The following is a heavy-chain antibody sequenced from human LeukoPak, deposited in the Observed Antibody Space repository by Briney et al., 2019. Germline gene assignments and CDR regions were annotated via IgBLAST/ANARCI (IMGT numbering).Heavy chain of an antibody. J-gene: IGHJ4*02. Sequence: ASVTVSCKASGCTFSSYAISWVRQAPGQGLEWMGWISAYNGDTNYAQKLQSRVTMTTDTSTSTAYMGLRSLRSDDTAVYYCARSSFEITMVRGVIIREIDYWGQGTLVTVSS. CDR2: ISAYNGDT. CDR3: ARSSFEITMVRGVIIREIDY. D-gene: IGHD3-10*01. CDR1: GCTFSSYA. V-gene: IGHV1-18*01.